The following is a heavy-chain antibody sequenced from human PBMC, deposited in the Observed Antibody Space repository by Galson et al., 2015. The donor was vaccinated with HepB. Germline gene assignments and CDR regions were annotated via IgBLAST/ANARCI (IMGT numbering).Heavy chain of an antibody. CDR2: INPNTGGT. Sequence: SVKVSCKASGYAFIGSYIHWVRQAPGQGLEWMGWINPNTGGTSYRRKFEDRVTMTRDTSISTVYMELNSLRSDDTAVYYCASGPADRLGHNCLDPWGQGTLVIVSS. CDR1: GYAFIGSY. D-gene: IGHD2-2*01. V-gene: IGHV1-2*02. J-gene: IGHJ5*02. CDR3: ASGPADRLGHNCLDP.